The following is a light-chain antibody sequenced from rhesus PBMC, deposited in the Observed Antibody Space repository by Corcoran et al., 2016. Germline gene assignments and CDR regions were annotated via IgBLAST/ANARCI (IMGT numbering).Light chain of an antibody. V-gene: IGKV1-74*01. CDR3: QHGYGTPYS. Sequence: DIQMTQSPSSLSASGGDRVTITCRASENVNNYLNWYQQKPGKAPKLLIYKASTLQSGVPSRVSGSGSGTDYTFTISSLKPEDVATYYCQHGYGTPYSFGQGTKVEIK. CDR1: ENVNNY. CDR2: KAS. J-gene: IGKJ2*01.